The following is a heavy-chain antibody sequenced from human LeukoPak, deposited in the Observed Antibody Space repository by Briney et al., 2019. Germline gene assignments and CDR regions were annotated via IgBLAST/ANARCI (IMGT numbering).Heavy chain of an antibody. D-gene: IGHD3-10*01. V-gene: IGHV1-18*01. CDR1: GYTFTSYG. Sequence: GASEKVSCKASGYTFTSYGISWVRQAPGQGLEWMGWISAYNGNTNYAQKLQGRVTMTTDTSTSTAYMELRSLRSDDTAVYYCARDRNIRDVWFADLDYWGQGTLVTVSS. J-gene: IGHJ4*02. CDR3: ARDRNIRDVWFADLDY. CDR2: ISAYNGNT.